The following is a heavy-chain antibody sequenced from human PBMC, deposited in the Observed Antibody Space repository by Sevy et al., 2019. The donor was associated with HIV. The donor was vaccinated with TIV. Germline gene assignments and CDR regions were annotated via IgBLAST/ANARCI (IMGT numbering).Heavy chain of an antibody. J-gene: IGHJ4*02. CDR2: VSKEGTNK. V-gene: IGHV3-30-3*01. D-gene: IGHD3-16*01. Sequence: GSLRLSCEASGFTFTRYAFHWVRQAPGKGLEWVAVVSKEGTNKYYADSVKGRFTISRDNSRNKLYLQMQSLRADDTAVYFCARDPHSVPHWGSFDSWGQGTLVTVSS. CDR3: ARDPHSVPHWGSFDS. CDR1: GFTFTRYA.